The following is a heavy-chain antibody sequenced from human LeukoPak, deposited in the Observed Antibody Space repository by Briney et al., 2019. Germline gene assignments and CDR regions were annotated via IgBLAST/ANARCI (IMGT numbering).Heavy chain of an antibody. CDR1: GFSFSTYW. V-gene: IGHV3-7*05. Sequence: GGSLRLSCAASGFSFSTYWMSWVRQAPGKGLEWVANIKKDGSEKYYVDSVKSRFTISRDNAKSSLYLQMNSLRAEDTAVYYCARVGSICDHWGQGTLVTVSS. CDR2: IKKDGSEK. CDR3: ARVGSICDH. D-gene: IGHD2-15*01. J-gene: IGHJ4*02.